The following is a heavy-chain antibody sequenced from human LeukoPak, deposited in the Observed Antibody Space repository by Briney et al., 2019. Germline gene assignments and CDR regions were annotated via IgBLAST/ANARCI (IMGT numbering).Heavy chain of an antibody. CDR2: ISGSGGST. CDR3: ARDYSVAGTDYFDY. Sequence: GGSLRLSCAASGFTFSSYAMSWVRQAPGKGLEWVSAISGSGGSTYYADSVKGRFTISRDNAKNSLYLQMNSLRAEDTAVYYCARDYSVAGTDYFDYWGQGTLVTVSS. V-gene: IGHV3-23*01. D-gene: IGHD6-19*01. J-gene: IGHJ4*02. CDR1: GFTFSSYA.